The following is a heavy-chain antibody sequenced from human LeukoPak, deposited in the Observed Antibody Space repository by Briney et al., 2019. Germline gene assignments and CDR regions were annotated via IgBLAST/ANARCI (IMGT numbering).Heavy chain of an antibody. CDR3: ARRGGYGWFDP. Sequence: SETLSLTCTVSGGSISSSSYYWGWIRQPPGKGLEWIGEIDHSGSTYYNPSLKSRVTISVDTSKNQFSLKLSSVTAADTAVYYCARRGGYGWFDPWGQGILVTVSS. D-gene: IGHD5-12*01. J-gene: IGHJ5*02. V-gene: IGHV4-39*01. CDR1: GGSISSSSYY. CDR2: IDHSGST.